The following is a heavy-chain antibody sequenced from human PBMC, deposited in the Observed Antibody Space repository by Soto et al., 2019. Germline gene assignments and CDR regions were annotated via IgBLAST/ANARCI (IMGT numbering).Heavy chain of an antibody. V-gene: IGHV3-9*01. Sequence: GGTLRLSCAASGFTFDDHAMHWGRQGQGKGFEWVSGISWNSGTIVYADSVKGRFTISRVNTKNSLYSQMHSLRREDTALHYFANDIKSTGWGFRLDLWVEGPTPAVS. CDR3: ANDIKSTGWGFRLDL. J-gene: IGHJ6*01. CDR1: GFTFDDHA. CDR2: ISWNSGTI. D-gene: IGHD7-27*01.